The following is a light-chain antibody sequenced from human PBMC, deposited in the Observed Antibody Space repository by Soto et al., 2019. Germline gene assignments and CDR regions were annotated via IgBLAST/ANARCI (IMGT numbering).Light chain of an antibody. J-gene: IGKJ1*01. Sequence: IVMTQSPATLSVSPGERATLSCRASQSLRSNLAWYQQKPGQAPRLLIYAASTRATGIPARCSGSGSGTELTLTISSLQAEDFAVYYCQQYNNWWTFGQGTKVEIK. CDR2: AAS. CDR3: QQYNNWWT. CDR1: QSLRSN. V-gene: IGKV3-15*01.